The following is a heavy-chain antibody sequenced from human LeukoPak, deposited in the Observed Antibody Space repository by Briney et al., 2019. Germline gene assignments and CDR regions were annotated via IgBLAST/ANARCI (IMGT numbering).Heavy chain of an antibody. D-gene: IGHD5-18*01. J-gene: IGHJ3*02. V-gene: IGHV3-23*01. CDR3: AKGANYVDTAMEDAFDI. CDR1: GFTFSSYA. CDR2: ISGSGGST. Sequence: GGSLRLSCAASGFTFSSYAMSWVRQAPGKGLEWVSAISGSGGSTYYADSVKGRFTISRDNSKNTLYLQMNSLRAEDTAVYYCAKGANYVDTAMEDAFDIWGQGTVVTVSS.